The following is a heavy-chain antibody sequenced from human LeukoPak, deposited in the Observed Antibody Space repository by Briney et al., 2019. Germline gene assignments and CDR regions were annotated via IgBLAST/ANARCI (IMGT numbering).Heavy chain of an antibody. J-gene: IGHJ4*02. CDR3: ARLRFGTAVDY. V-gene: IGHV4-38-2*02. CDR2: IYHSGST. Sequence: SETLSLTCTVSGYSISSGYYWGWIRQPPGKGLEWIGSIYHSGSTYYNPSLKSRLTISVDTSKNQFSLKLKSVTAADTAVYYCARLRFGTAVDYWGQGTLVTVSS. CDR1: GYSISSGYY. D-gene: IGHD1-1*01.